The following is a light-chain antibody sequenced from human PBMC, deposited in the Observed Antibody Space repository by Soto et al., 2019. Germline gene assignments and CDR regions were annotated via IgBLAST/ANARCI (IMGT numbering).Light chain of an antibody. CDR1: SSDVGGYNY. CDR3: SSYTSSSTLV. CDR2: DVS. Sequence: QSALTQPASVSGSPGQSITISCTGTSSDVGGYNYVSWYQQHPGKAPKLMIYDVSNRPSGVSNRFSGPKSGNTASLTISGLQAEDEADYYCSSYTSSSTLVFDGGTKVTVL. V-gene: IGLV2-14*01. J-gene: IGLJ2*01.